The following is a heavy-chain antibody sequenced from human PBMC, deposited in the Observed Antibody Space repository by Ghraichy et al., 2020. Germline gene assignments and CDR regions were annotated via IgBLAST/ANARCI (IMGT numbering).Heavy chain of an antibody. V-gene: IGHV3-48*02. J-gene: IGHJ6*02. CDR2: ITSSSRTI. CDR3: ARASSVVRFYYYDGRDV. CDR1: GFTFSGYN. Sequence: GGSLRLSCVGSGFTFSGYNMNWVRQSPGKGLEWVSDITSSSRTIYYADSVKGRFTISRDNAQNSLYLQMNSLRDEDTAIYYCARASSVVRFYYYDGRDVWGQGTTGTV. D-gene: IGHD4-23*01.